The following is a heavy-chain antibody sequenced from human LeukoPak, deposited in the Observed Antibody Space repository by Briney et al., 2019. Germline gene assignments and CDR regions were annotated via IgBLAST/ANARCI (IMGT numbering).Heavy chain of an antibody. CDR2: ISAYNGNT. CDR1: GYTFSTYG. CDR3: ARVDYYGSGSYPILDY. J-gene: IGHJ4*02. Sequence: ASVKVSCKASGYTFSTYGISWVRQAPGQGLEWMGWISAYNGNTNYAQKLQGRVTTTTDTSTSTAYMELRSLRSDDTAVYYCARVDYYGSGSYPILDYWGQGTLVTVSS. V-gene: IGHV1-18*01. D-gene: IGHD3-10*01.